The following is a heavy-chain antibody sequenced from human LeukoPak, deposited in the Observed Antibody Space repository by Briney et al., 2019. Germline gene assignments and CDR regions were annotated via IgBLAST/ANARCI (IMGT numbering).Heavy chain of an antibody. CDR2: IYPGDSDT. V-gene: IGHV5-51*01. J-gene: IGHJ4*02. CDR3: ARSSHYDILTGYYGFDY. Sequence: GESLKISCKGSGYSFTNYWLGWVRPMPGKGLEWMGIIYPGDSDTRYSPSFQGQVTISADKSISTAYLQWSSLKASDIAVYYCARSSHYDILTGYYGFDYWGQGTLVTVSS. D-gene: IGHD3-9*01. CDR1: GYSFTNYW.